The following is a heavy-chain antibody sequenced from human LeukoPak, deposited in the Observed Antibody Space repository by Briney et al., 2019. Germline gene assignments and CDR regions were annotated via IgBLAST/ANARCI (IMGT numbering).Heavy chain of an antibody. CDR1: GGSISSYY. J-gene: IGHJ4*02. CDR2: IYYSGST. Sequence: PSETLSLTCTVSGGSISSYYWSWIRQPPGKGLEWIGYIYYSGSTNYNPSLKSRVTISVDTSKNQFSLKLSSVTAADTAVYYCARDRGASYFDSWGQGTPVTVSS. D-gene: IGHD3-16*01. V-gene: IGHV4-59*01. CDR3: ARDRGASYFDS.